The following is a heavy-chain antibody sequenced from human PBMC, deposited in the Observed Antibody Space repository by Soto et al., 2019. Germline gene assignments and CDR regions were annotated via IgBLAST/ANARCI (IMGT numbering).Heavy chain of an antibody. CDR1: GFTFSSYA. V-gene: IGHV3-23*01. J-gene: IGHJ4*02. CDR3: PSGIAVAGHY. D-gene: IGHD6-19*01. CDR2: ISGSGGST. Sequence: GGTLRLSCAASGFTFSSYAMCWLRQGPGKGLEWDSAISGSGGSTYYADSVKGRFTISRDNSKNTLYLQMNSLRAEDTAVSYCPSGIAVAGHYWGKGSLGTVAS.